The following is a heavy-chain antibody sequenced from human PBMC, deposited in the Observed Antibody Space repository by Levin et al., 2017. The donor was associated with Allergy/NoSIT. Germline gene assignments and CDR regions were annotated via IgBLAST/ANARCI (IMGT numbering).Heavy chain of an antibody. CDR3: TKIIKGATVGSVDY. V-gene: IGHV3-23*01. D-gene: IGHD4-23*01. CDR2: ISGGGSST. Sequence: GGSLRLSCAASGFTFGTYAMSWVRQAPGKGLEWLSLISGGGSSTYYADSVRGRFTISRDNSRNTLYLQMNRLRVEDTAVYYCTKIIKGATVGSVDYWGQGTLVTVSS. CDR1: GFTFGTYA. J-gene: IGHJ4*02.